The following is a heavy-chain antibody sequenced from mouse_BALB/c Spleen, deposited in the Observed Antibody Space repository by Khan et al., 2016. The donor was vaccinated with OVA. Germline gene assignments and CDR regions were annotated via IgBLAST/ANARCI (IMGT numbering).Heavy chain of an antibody. Sequence: VPLQESGPELVKPGASVKISCKASGYTFTDYYINWVKQKPGQGPEWIGWIYPGSGNTTYNEKFKGKATLTVDTSSRTAFMQLSSLTSEDTAVYFCAGRFDYWGQGTTLTVSS. CDR1: GYTFTDYY. CDR2: IYPGSGNT. J-gene: IGHJ2*01. CDR3: AGRFDY. V-gene: IGHV1-84*02.